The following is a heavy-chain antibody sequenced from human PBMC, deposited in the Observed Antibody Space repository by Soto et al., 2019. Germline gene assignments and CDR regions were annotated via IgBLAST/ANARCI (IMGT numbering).Heavy chain of an antibody. CDR1: GGTFNSYL. J-gene: IGHJ4*02. V-gene: IGHV1-69*06. Sequence: QVQLVQSGAAVKNPGSSVKVSCKTSGGTFNSYLIDWVRQAPGQGLEWMGGIIPAFGTAKYAQKFQGRVTIPADKSTTTAYMELRTLTSEDTAVYYCARGLDQPPVGLYFDTWGQGTLVTVSS. D-gene: IGHD2-2*01. CDR3: ARGLDQPPVGLYFDT. CDR2: IIPAFGTA.